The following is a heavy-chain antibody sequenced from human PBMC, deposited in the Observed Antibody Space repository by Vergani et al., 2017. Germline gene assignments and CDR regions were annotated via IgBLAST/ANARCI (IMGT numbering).Heavy chain of an antibody. CDR1: GGTFTSYY. CDR2: INPSGGST. J-gene: IGHJ6*02. D-gene: IGHD2-2*02. Sequence: QVQLVQSGAEVKKPGSSVKVSCKASGGTFTSYYMHWVRQAPGQGLEWMGIINPSGGSTSYAQKFQGRVTMTRDTSTSTVYMELSSLRSEDTAVYYCARELIIVVPAAINSVYYYGMDVWGQGTTVTVSS. CDR3: ARELIIVVPAAINSVYYYGMDV. V-gene: IGHV1-46*01.